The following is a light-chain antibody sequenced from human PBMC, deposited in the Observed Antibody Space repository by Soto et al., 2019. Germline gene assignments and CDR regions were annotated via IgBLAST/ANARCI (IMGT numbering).Light chain of an antibody. CDR1: QTISSS. J-gene: IGKJ1*01. Sequence: VLAQSPGTLSFSPGERASLSCRASQTISSSYVAWYQQKPGQAPRLLIYGASTRATGIPARFTGSGSGTEFTLTISRLQFDDSAVYYCQQYNNWWTFGQGTKVDI. CDR3: QQYNNWWT. CDR2: GAS. V-gene: IGKV3-15*01.